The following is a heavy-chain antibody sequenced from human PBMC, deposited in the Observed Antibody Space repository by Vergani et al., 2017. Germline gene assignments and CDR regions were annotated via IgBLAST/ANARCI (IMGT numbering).Heavy chain of an antibody. V-gene: IGHV4-59*12. Sequence: QVQLQESGPGLVKPSETLSLTCTVSGGSISSYYWSWIRQPPGKGLEWIGYIYYSGSTYYNPSLKSRVTISVDTSKNQFSLKLSSVTAADTAVYYCARVGDYCSSTSCYAFDIWGQGTMVTVSS. CDR1: GGSISSYY. CDR3: ARVGDYCSSTSCYAFDI. D-gene: IGHD2-2*01. J-gene: IGHJ3*02. CDR2: IYYSGST.